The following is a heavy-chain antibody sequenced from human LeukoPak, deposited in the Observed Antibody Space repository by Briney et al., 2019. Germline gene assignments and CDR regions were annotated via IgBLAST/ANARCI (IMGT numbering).Heavy chain of an antibody. CDR2: INHSGST. CDR3: ARAQVRLRRGGQFDY. Sequence: PSETLSLTCAVYGGSFSGYYWSWNRQPPGKGLEWIGEINHSGSTNYNPSLKSRVTISVDTSKNQFSLKLSSVTAADTAVYYCARAQVRLRRGGQFDYWGQGTLVTVSS. J-gene: IGHJ4*02. D-gene: IGHD3-10*01. CDR1: GGSFSGYY. V-gene: IGHV4-34*01.